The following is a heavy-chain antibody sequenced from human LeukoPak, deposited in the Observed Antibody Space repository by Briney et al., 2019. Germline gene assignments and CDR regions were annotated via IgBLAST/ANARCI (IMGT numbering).Heavy chain of an antibody. J-gene: IGHJ4*02. V-gene: IGHV3-49*04. CDR3: TRADDFWSGGYFDY. Sequence: GGSLRLSCTASGFTFGDYAMSWVRQAPGKGLEWVGFIRSKAYGGTTEYAASVKGRFTISRDDSKSIAYLQMNSLKTEDTAVYYCTRADDFWSGGYFDYWGQGTLVTVSS. D-gene: IGHD3-3*01. CDR2: IRSKAYGGTT. CDR1: GFTFGDYA.